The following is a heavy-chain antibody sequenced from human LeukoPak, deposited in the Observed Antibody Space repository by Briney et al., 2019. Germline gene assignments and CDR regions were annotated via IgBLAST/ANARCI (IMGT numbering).Heavy chain of an antibody. CDR1: GYTFTGYY. J-gene: IGHJ6*02. CDR3: ARAPQRTIWSSSGMDV. D-gene: IGHD2-8*01. Sequence: ASVKVSCKASGYTFTGYYMHWVRQAPGQGLEWMGWINPNSGGTNYAQKFQGRVTMTRDTSISTAYMELSRLRSDDTAVYYCARAPQRTIWSSSGMDVWGQGTTVTVSS. CDR2: INPNSGGT. V-gene: IGHV1-2*02.